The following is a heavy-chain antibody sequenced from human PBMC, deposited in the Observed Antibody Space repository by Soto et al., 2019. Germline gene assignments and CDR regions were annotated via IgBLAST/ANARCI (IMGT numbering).Heavy chain of an antibody. V-gene: IGHV1-18*01. Sequence: QVQLVQSGAEVKKPGASVKVSCKASGYTFASYAISWMRQAPGQGLEWMGWISAYNGNTNYAQKLQGRVTMTTDTTTRSAYMELSSLRADATAVYYCARDPPPPDYWGQGTLVTVSS. CDR2: ISAYNGNT. CDR3: ARDPPPPDY. J-gene: IGHJ4*02. CDR1: GYTFASYA.